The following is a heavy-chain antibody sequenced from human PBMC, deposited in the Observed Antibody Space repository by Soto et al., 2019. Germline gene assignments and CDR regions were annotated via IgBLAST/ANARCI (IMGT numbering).Heavy chain of an antibody. Sequence: GGSLRLSCAASGFTSSGYGMHWVRQAPGKGLEWVAVISYDGNNKYYADSVKDRFTISRDYSKNTLYLQMNSLRAEDTAVYYCAKDRGSSWYGLYDWGQGTLVTVSS. CDR2: ISYDGNNK. J-gene: IGHJ4*02. CDR3: AKDRGSSWYGLYD. V-gene: IGHV3-30*18. D-gene: IGHD6-13*01. CDR1: GFTSSGYG.